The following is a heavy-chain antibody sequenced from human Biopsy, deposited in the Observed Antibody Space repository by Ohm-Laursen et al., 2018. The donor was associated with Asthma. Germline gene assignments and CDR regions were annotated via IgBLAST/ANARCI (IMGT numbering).Heavy chain of an antibody. CDR3: ARGISRVTGLFDHFDS. CDR1: GVSISSDY. Sequence: GTLSLTCTVSGVSISSDYWSWIRQPPRKGLEWIGHIYYSGSTNYQPSLKSRVTISVDTSKNQFSLKLRSVTAADAAVYYCARGISRVTGLFDHFDSWGQGTLVTVSS. CDR2: IYYSGST. D-gene: IGHD2-21*02. J-gene: IGHJ4*02. V-gene: IGHV4-59*01.